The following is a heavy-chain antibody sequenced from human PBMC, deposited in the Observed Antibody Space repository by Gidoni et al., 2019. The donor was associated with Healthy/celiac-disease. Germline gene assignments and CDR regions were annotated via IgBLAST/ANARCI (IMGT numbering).Heavy chain of an antibody. CDR1: GFTFRSYS. Sequence: QVQLVESGGGVVQPGRSLRLSCAASGFTFRSYSMHWVRQATGKGREWVAVISYDGSNKYYADSVKGRFTISRDNSKNTLYLQMNSLRAEDTAVYYCARASTKGLRYYYYGMDVWGQGTTVTVSS. D-gene: IGHD2-2*01. CDR3: ARASTKGLRYYYYGMDV. CDR2: ISYDGSNK. V-gene: IGHV3-30-3*01. J-gene: IGHJ6*02.